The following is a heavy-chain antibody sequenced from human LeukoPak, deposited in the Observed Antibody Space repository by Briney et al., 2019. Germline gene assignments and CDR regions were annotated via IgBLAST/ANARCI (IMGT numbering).Heavy chain of an antibody. Sequence: GASVTVSCMSSVYTFTNYGISWVRQAPGQGLEWMGWISANNGDTNYARKLQGRVTMTTDTSTSTAYMQLRTLISDDTAVYYCARAPPGTVGANFDYGGQGTLVTVSS. CDR2: ISANNGDT. CDR3: ARAPPGTVGANFDY. J-gene: IGHJ4*02. D-gene: IGHD1-26*01. CDR1: VYTFTNYG. V-gene: IGHV1-18*01.